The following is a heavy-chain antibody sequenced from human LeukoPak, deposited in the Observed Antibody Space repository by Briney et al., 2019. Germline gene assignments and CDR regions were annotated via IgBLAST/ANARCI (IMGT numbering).Heavy chain of an antibody. CDR3: AKGGSAAKYYFDS. CDR2: IFYSGTT. D-gene: IGHD6-13*01. V-gene: IGHV4-59*11. J-gene: IGHJ4*02. CDR1: NDSISPLY. Sequence: SETLSLTCTVSNDSISPLYWGWIRQPPGKGLEFIGYIFYSGTTNFNPSLKSRVTLSVDTSKNQFSLRLNSVTAADTAVYYCAKGGSAAKYYFDSWGQGTLVTVSS.